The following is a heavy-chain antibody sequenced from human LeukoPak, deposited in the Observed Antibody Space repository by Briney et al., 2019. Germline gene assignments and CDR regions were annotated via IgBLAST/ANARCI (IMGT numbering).Heavy chain of an antibody. V-gene: IGHV3-23*01. CDR2: ISGICCST. CDR1: GFTFSSYA. J-gene: IGHJ4*02. CDR3: PKVGWNDYDFWSGYLGYYFDY. Sequence: GGSLRLSCAASGFTFSSYAMSGVRQAPAKGLEWVSAISGICCSTYYADSVKGRFTISRDNSKNTLYLQMNSLRAEDTAVYYCPKVGWNDYDFWSGYLGYYFDYWGQGTLVTVSS. D-gene: IGHD3-3*01.